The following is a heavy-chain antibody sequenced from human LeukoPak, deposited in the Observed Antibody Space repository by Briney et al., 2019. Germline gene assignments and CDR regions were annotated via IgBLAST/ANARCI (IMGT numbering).Heavy chain of an antibody. V-gene: IGHV3-23*01. D-gene: IGHD5-18*01. CDR2: ISGSGGST. J-gene: IGHJ4*02. CDR3: AKLGYSYGSYPGIFDY. Sequence: GGSLRLSCAASGFTFSSYAMSWVRQAPGKGLEWVSAISGSGGSTYYADSVKRRFTISRDNSKNTLYLQMNSLRAEDTAVYYCAKLGYSYGSYPGIFDYWGQGTLVTVSS. CDR1: GFTFSSYA.